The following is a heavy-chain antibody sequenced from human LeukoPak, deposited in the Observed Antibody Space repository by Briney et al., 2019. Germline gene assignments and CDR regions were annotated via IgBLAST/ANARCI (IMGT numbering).Heavy chain of an antibody. CDR3: ASVHSGSD. J-gene: IGHJ4*02. CDR1: GGSFSGYY. CDR2: INHSGST. D-gene: IGHD1-26*01. V-gene: IGHV4-34*01. Sequence: PAETLSLTCAVYGGSFSGYYWSWIRQPPGKGLEWIGEINHSGSTNYHPSLTSRVTISVDPSKSQFSLKLSSVTAADTAVYYCASVHSGSDWGQGTLVTVSS.